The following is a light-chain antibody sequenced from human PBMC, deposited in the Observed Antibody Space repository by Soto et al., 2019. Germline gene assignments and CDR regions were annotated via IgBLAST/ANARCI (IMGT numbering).Light chain of an antibody. CDR2: EVS. V-gene: IGLV2-14*01. Sequence: QYALTQPASVSGSPGQSITLSCTGTSSDVGGYNYVSWYQQHPGKAPKLMIYEVSNRPSGVSDRFSGSKSGNTASLTISGLQAEDEADYYCSSYTSSSTLNVFGTGTKLTVL. J-gene: IGLJ1*01. CDR1: SSDVGGYNY. CDR3: SSYTSSSTLNV.